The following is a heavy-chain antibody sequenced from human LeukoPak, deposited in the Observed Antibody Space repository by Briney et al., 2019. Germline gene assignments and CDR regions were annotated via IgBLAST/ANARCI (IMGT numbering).Heavy chain of an antibody. CDR1: GFTFSTYN. D-gene: IGHD1-26*01. CDR3: ARDPENVSGSHSHFDL. Sequence: PGGSLRLSCAASGFTFSTYNMNWVRQAPGNGLEWVSSISSSSSYIYYADSLKGRLTISRDNAKDSLYLQMNSLRAEDTALYYCARDPENVSGSHSHFDLWGRGTLVTVSS. J-gene: IGHJ2*01. CDR2: ISSSSSYI. V-gene: IGHV3-21*04.